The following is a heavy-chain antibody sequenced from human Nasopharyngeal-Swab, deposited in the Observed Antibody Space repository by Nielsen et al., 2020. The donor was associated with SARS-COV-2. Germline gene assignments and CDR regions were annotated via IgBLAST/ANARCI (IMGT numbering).Heavy chain of an antibody. D-gene: IGHD4-23*01. Sequence: GGSLRLSCAASGFTFDDYTMHWVRQAPGKGLEWVSSITSTSSNMYYADSLKGRFTISRDNAKSSLYLQVNSLRAEDTAVYYCSNGRWSTRLFDSWGQGTLVTVSS. J-gene: IGHJ4*02. CDR3: SNGRWSTRLFDS. V-gene: IGHV3-21*01. CDR2: ITSTSSNM. CDR1: GFTFDDYT.